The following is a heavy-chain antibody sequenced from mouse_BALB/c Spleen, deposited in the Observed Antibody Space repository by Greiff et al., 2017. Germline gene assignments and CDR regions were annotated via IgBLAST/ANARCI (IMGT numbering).Heavy chain of an antibody. V-gene: IGHV1S81*02. Sequence: QVQLQQPGAELVKPGASVKLSCKASGYTFTSYWMHWVKQRPGQGLEWIGEINPSNGRTNYNEKFKSKATLTVDKSSSTAYMQLSSLTSEDSAVYYCARSGGNYEGDYFDYWGQGTTLTVSS. CDR3: ARSGGNYEGDYFDY. CDR2: INPSNGRT. J-gene: IGHJ2*01. CDR1: GYTFTSYW. D-gene: IGHD2-1*01.